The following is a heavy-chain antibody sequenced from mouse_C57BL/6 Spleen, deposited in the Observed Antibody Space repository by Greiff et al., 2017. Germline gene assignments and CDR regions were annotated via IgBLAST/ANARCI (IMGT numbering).Heavy chain of an antibody. D-gene: IGHD2-4*01. J-gene: IGHJ2*01. CDR1: GYTFTSYW. V-gene: IGHV1-72*01. CDR3: ARGITTTFDY. CDR2: IEPNSGGT. Sequence: QVQLQQPGAELVQPGASVKLSCEASGYTFTSYWMHWVKQRPGRGLEWIGRIEPNSGGTTYNEKLKSKATLTVDKPSSTAYNQLSSLTSEDSAVYYCARGITTTFDYWGQGTTLTVSS.